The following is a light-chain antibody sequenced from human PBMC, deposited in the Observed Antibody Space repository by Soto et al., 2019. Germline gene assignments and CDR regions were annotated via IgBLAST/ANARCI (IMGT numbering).Light chain of an antibody. Sequence: ELVLTKSPATLSLSPGERATLSCRASQSVSRYLAWYQQKPGQAPRLPIYDASNRAYGIPARFSGSGSGTDFTITISSLEPEDFAVYYCQQRSNWPLLTFGGGTKVEIK. CDR2: DAS. CDR1: QSVSRY. CDR3: QQRSNWPLLT. V-gene: IGKV3-11*01. J-gene: IGKJ4*01.